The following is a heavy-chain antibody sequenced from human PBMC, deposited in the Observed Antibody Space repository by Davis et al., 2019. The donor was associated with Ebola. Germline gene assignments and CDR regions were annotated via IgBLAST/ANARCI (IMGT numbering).Heavy chain of an antibody. CDR3: AREVDYYGSVNWFDP. J-gene: IGHJ5*02. CDR1: GFTFSSYW. V-gene: IGHV3-7*01. Sequence: GESLKISCAASGFTFSSYWMSWVRQAPGKGLEWVANIKQDGSEKYYVDSVKGRFTISRDNSKNTLYLQMNSLRAEDTAVYYCAREVDYYGSVNWFDPWGQGTLVTVSS. CDR2: IKQDGSEK. D-gene: IGHD3-10*01.